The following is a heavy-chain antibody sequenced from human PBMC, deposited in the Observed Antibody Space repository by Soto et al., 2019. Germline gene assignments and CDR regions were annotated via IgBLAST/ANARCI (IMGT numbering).Heavy chain of an antibody. J-gene: IGHJ4*02. V-gene: IGHV3-23*01. Sequence: EVQLLESGGGLVQPWGSLRLSCVISGFTVSSSAMTWVRQSPGKGLEWVSTLSAGGSRYFAASVKGRFTISRNSSANTLYLQMGSLTAEDTAVYYCAKDRGSGGIVTGTPDSWGPGTLVTVSS. D-gene: IGHD3-9*01. CDR2: LSAGGSR. CDR3: AKDRGSGGIVTGTPDS. CDR1: GFTVSSSA.